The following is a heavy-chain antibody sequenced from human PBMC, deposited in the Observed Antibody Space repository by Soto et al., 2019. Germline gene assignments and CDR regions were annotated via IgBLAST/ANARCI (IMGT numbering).Heavy chain of an antibody. CDR3: ASHYDMWSGYLSPVDY. CDR2: IDTSGTKI. CDR1: GYTFSDYY. V-gene: IGHV3-11*01. J-gene: IGHJ4*02. Sequence: HVQFVESGGDLVKPGGSLRLSCEASGYTFSDYYMSWIRQAPGKGLEWISYIDTSGTKIYYADSVKGRFTITRDNAKNSLYLEMNSLRDEDTAVYYCASHYDMWSGYLSPVDYWGQGTLVTVSS. D-gene: IGHD3-3*01.